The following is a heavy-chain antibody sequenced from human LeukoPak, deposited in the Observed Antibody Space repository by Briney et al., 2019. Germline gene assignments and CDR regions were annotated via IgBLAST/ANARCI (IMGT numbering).Heavy chain of an antibody. Sequence: SETLSLTCTVSAGSISSSSYYWGWIRQPPGKGLEWIGSIYYSGSTYYNPSIKSRVTISVDTSNNQFSLKLSSVTAAETSVYSVAGQQRDEYSSGWSNFDYWGQGTLVTVSS. D-gene: IGHD6-19*01. V-gene: IGHV4-39*01. CDR2: IYYSGST. CDR3: AGQQRDEYSSGWSNFDY. J-gene: IGHJ4*02. CDR1: AGSISSSSYY.